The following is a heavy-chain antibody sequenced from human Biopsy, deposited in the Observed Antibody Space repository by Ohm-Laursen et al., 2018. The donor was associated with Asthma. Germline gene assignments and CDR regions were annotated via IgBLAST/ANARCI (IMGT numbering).Heavy chain of an antibody. D-gene: IGHD1-1*01. Sequence: TLSLTCKASGASIGSLNWWSWVRQPPGKGLEWIGEIYHSGNTKYNPSLDSRVTISVDKSENLFSLKLTSVTAADTAVYYCAKCSRDWNGLIDHWGQGTLVSVSS. J-gene: IGHJ4*02. V-gene: IGHV4-4*02. CDR2: IYHSGNT. CDR3: AKCSRDWNGLIDH. CDR1: GASIGSLNW.